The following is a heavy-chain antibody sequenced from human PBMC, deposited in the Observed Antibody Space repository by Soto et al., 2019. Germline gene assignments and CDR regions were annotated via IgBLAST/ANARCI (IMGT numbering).Heavy chain of an antibody. Sequence: GGSLRLSCAASGFNFDDYAMHWVRQIPGKGLEWVSGISWESGSIGYADSVKGRFSISRDNAKNSLYLQMNSLRAEDTAVYYCARDLSTVTLDYWGQGTLVTVSS. D-gene: IGHD4-17*01. V-gene: IGHV3-9*01. CDR2: ISWESGSI. J-gene: IGHJ4*02. CDR1: GFNFDDYA. CDR3: ARDLSTVTLDY.